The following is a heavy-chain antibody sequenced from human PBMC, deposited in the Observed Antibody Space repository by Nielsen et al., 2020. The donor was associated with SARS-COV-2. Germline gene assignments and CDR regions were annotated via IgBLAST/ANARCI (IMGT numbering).Heavy chain of an antibody. D-gene: IGHD4-17*01. Sequence: GSLRLSCTVSGGSISSYYWSWIRQPPGKGLEWIGYIYYSGSTNYNPSLKSRVTISVDTSKNQFSLKLSSVTAADTAVYYCARSDYGDYSTYFDYWGQGTLVTVSS. CDR3: ARSDYGDYSTYFDY. J-gene: IGHJ4*02. V-gene: IGHV4-59*12. CDR1: GGSISSYY. CDR2: IYYSGST.